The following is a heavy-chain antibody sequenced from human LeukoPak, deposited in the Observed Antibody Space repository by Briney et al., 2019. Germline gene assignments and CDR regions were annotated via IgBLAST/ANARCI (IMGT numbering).Heavy chain of an antibody. Sequence: ASVKVSCKASGYTFTSYAMHWVRQAPGQRLEWMGWINAGNGNTKYSQKFQGRVTITRDTSASTAYMELNSLRAEDTAVYYCARDTRLPTRLFDYWGQGTLVTVSS. D-gene: IGHD6-25*01. CDR1: GYTFTSYA. V-gene: IGHV1-3*01. J-gene: IGHJ4*02. CDR2: INAGNGNT. CDR3: ARDTRLPTRLFDY.